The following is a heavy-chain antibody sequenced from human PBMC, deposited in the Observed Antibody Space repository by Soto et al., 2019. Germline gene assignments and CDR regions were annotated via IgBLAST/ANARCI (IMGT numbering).Heavy chain of an antibody. CDR2: VSHDGRKT. CDR3: ARDLTQGASGATVYGMDV. D-gene: IGHD7-27*01. Sequence: QVQLVESGGGEVQPGTSLRLSCIASGFISSNNGMHWVRQAPGKGLEWVALVSHDGRKTFYADSVKGRLTIYRDNSKNPVYLPMHNLRPEDTAVYRCARDLTQGASGATVYGMDVWGQGTTVTVSS. V-gene: IGHV3-30*03. CDR1: GFISSNNG. J-gene: IGHJ6*02.